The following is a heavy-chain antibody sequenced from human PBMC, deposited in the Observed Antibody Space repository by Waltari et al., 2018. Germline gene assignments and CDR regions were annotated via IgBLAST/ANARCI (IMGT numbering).Heavy chain of an antibody. J-gene: IGHJ3*02. CDR2: IYNSAGT. Sequence: QVQLQESGSGLMKPSETLSLTCTVSGDPISSDYWSWIRQTPGTGREWIAYIYNSAGTTCNPSRNSRVNTSVDTAKNQFSLTLRFVTAADSAVYYCARGPPFDICGQGTMVTVSS. CDR1: GDPISSDY. CDR3: ARGPPFDI. V-gene: IGHV4-59*01.